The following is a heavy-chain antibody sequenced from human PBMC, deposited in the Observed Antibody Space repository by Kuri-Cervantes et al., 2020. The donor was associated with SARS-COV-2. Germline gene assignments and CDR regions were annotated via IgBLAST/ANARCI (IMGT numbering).Heavy chain of an antibody. CDR3: AKDNLGWDYNNRGMDA. CDR1: GFTFSSYS. V-gene: IGHV3-30*18. D-gene: IGHD3-22*01. CDR2: ISYDGTNK. J-gene: IGHJ6*02. Sequence: GESLKISCVASGFTFSSYSLSWVRQAPGKGLEWVAVISYDGTNKYYVDSVKGRFTISRDNSKNTLYLQMNSLRPEDTAVYYCAKDNLGWDYNNRGMDAWGQGTTVTVSS.